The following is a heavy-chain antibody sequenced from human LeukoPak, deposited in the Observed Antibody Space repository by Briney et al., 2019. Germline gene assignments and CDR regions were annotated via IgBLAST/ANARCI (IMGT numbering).Heavy chain of an antibody. D-gene: IGHD3-3*01. CDR2: INHSGST. Sequence: SETLSLTCAVYGGSFSGYCWSWIRQPPGKGLEWIGEINHSGSTNYNPSLKSRVTISVDTSKNQFSLKLSSVTAADTAVYYCARKLTYYDFWSGYSQFDYWGQGTLVTVSS. J-gene: IGHJ4*02. V-gene: IGHV4-34*01. CDR3: ARKLTYYDFWSGYSQFDY. CDR1: GGSFSGYC.